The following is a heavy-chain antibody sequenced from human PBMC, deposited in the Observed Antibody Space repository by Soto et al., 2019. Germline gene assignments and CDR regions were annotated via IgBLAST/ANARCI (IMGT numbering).Heavy chain of an antibody. J-gene: IGHJ6*02. CDR1: GGNFSSYA. V-gene: IGHV1-69*12. Sequence: QVQPVQSGAEVKMPGSSVKVSWKASGGNFSSYASSWVRQAPGQGLEWMGGIISIFGTANYAQKFQGRVTITADESTSTAYMELSSLRSEDTAVYYCAGPGDYYYYYGMDVWGQGTTVTVSS. CDR3: AGPGDYYYYYGMDV. CDR2: IISIFGTA.